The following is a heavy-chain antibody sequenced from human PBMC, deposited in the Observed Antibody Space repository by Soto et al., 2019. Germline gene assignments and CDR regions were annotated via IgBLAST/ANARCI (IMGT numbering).Heavy chain of an antibody. CDR2: ISAYNGNT. CDR1: GYTFTSYG. D-gene: IGHD6-19*01. CDR3: ARDPRIAVAGTSGALDI. V-gene: IGHV1-18*01. Sequence: ASVKVSCKASGYTFTSYGISWVRQAPGQGLEWMGWISAYNGNTNYAQKLQGRVTMTTDTSTSTAYMELRSLRSDDTAVYYCARDPRIAVAGTSGALDIWGQGTMVTVSS. J-gene: IGHJ3*02.